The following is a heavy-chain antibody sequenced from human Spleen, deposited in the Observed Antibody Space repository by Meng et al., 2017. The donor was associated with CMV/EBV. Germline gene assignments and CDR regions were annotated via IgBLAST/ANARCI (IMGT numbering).Heavy chain of an antibody. D-gene: IGHD6-6*01. CDR2: IFTSGTIV. CDR3: ARDFGEYSSSQGEYYYYYYGMDV. CDR1: GFMFSSYR. Sequence: GESLKISCAASGFMFSSYRMHWLRQTPGKGLEWVAFIFTSGTIVYYADSVKGRFTISRDNAKNTLYLQMNSLRAEDTAVYYCARDFGEYSSSQGEYYYYYYGMDVWGQGTTVTVSS. V-gene: IGHV3-48*04. J-gene: IGHJ6*02.